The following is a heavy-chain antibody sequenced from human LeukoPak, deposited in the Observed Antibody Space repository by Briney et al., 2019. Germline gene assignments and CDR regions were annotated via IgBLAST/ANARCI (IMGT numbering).Heavy chain of an antibody. J-gene: IGHJ4*02. CDR1: GGSISSGGYY. V-gene: IGHV4-61*02. CDR3: AREKSHIYYFDY. CDR2: IYTSGST. Sequence: SQTLSLTCTVSGGSISSGGYYWSWIRQHPGKGLEWIGRIYTSGSTNYNPSLKSRVTMSVDTSKNQFSLKLSSVTAADTAVYYCAREKSHIYYFDYWGQGTLVTVSS.